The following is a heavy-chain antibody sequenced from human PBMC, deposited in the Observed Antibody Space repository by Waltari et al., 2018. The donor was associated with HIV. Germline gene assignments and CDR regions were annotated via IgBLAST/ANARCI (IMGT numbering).Heavy chain of an antibody. Sequence: EMQLVESGGGLVKPGGSLRLSCAASGFTFRSFSMNWVRRAPGKGLEWVSSISTASTYIYSGDSVKGRFTISRDNAKNLLYLQMNSLRAEDTAVYFCARSSVPVGPLYGMDVWGQGTTVTVAS. CDR3: ARSSVPVGPLYGMDV. CDR2: ISTASTYI. D-gene: IGHD6-19*01. J-gene: IGHJ6*02. V-gene: IGHV3-21*02. CDR1: GFTFRSFS.